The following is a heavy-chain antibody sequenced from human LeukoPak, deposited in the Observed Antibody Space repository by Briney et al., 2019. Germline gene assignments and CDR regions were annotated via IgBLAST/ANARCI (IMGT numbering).Heavy chain of an antibody. CDR3: ASQQRVYDSSGYYGGHFDY. Sequence: GSLRLSCAASGFTFTVYSMTWVRQPPGKGLEWIGSIYYSGSTYYNPSLRSRVTISVDTSKNQFSLKLSSVTAADTAVYYCASQQRVYDSSGYYGGHFDYWGQGTLVTVSS. V-gene: IGHV4-38-2*01. D-gene: IGHD3-22*01. CDR2: IYYSGST. CDR1: GFTFTVYS. J-gene: IGHJ4*02.